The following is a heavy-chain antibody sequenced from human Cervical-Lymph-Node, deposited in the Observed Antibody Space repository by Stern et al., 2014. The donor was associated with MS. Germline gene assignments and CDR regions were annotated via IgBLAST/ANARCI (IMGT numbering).Heavy chain of an antibody. D-gene: IGHD3-22*01. CDR1: GYTLTDYF. CDR3: ARARDSVGYYSYFDY. V-gene: IGHV1-46*01. CDR2: INPTRGIT. J-gene: IGHJ4*02. Sequence: VQLVESGAEVRKPGASGKVSCKASGYTLTDYFMHWVRQAPGQGLEWMGIINPTRGITTYARRFQGRVSMTRDTSASTVYMELSSLRSEDTAVYYCARARDSVGYYSYFDYWGQGTLVAV.